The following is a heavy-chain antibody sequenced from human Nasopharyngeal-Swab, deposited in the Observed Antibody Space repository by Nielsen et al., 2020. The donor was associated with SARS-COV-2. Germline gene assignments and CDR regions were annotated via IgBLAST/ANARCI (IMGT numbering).Heavy chain of an antibody. CDR2: ISSVSKYI. CDR1: GVTFNDYN. V-gene: IGHV3-21*06. Sequence: GSLTLSCAASGVTFNDYNMNWVRQVPGKGLEWVSTISSVSKYIFHAYSVSGRFTISRDNAKSSLYLQMNSLRADDTAVYYCARGRGSSPPRYFDYWGQGILVTVSS. D-gene: IGHD3-10*01. J-gene: IGHJ4*02. CDR3: ARGRGSSPPRYFDY.